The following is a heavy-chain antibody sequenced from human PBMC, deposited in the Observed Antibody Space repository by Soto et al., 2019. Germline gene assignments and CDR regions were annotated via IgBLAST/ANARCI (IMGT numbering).Heavy chain of an antibody. J-gene: IGHJ3*02. CDR2: IGSRGDST. D-gene: IGHD3-10*01. CDR3: AKPGPSYGRVDAFDI. CDR1: GFTFSSFA. V-gene: IGHV3-23*01. Sequence: GGSLRLSCAASGFTFSSFAMSWVRQAPGKGLEWVSAIGSRGDSTYYADSVKGRFTISRDNSKNTLYLQMNSLRAEDTAVYYCAKPGPSYGRVDAFDIWGQGTMVTVSS.